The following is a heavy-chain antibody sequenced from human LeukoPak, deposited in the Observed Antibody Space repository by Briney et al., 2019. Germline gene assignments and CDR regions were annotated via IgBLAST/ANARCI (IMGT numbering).Heavy chain of an antibody. D-gene: IGHD2-15*01. CDR2: MNPNSGNT. V-gene: IGHV1-8*01. CDR1: GYTFTSYD. Sequence: ASVNVSCKASGYTFTSYDINWVRQATGQGLEWMGWMNPNSGNTGYAQKFQGRVTMTRNTSISTAYMELSSLRSEDTAVYYCARGGQYYSGGSCYLSSAGRGAFDIWGQGTMVTVSS. J-gene: IGHJ3*02. CDR3: ARGGQYYSGGSCYLSSAGRGAFDI.